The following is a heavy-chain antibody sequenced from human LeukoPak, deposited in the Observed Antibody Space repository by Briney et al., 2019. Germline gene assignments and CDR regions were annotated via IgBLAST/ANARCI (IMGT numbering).Heavy chain of an antibody. CDR2: IYYSGST. J-gene: IGHJ4*02. Sequence: SETLSLTCAVYGGSISSSSYYWGWIRQPPGKGLEWIGSIYYSGSTYYNPSLKSRVTISVDTSKNQFSLKLSSVTAADTAVYYCARDDEPRGGWGVFDYWGQGTLVTVSS. CDR1: GGSISSSSYY. D-gene: IGHD3-16*01. V-gene: IGHV4-39*07. CDR3: ARDDEPRGGWGVFDY.